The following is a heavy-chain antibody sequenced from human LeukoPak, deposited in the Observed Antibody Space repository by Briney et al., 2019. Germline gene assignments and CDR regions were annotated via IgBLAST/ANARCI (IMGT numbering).Heavy chain of an antibody. CDR3: ARCLWGPACKGYYFDH. J-gene: IGHJ4*02. CDR1: GFTFYSLL. V-gene: IGHV3-33*01. Sequence: GGSLEHLLAGFGFTFYSLLDHLVGQAPGKGLEWVAVIWYDGSNKYYTDSVKGRFTISRDNSKNTLYLQMNSLRAEDSAVYYCARCLWGPACKGYYFDHWGQGTLVTVSS. D-gene: IGHD2-2*01. CDR2: IWYDGSNK.